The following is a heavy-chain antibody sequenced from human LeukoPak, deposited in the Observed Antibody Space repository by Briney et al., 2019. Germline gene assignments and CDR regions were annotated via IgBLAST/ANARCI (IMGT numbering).Heavy chain of an antibody. J-gene: IGHJ4*02. CDR2: MHYSGST. V-gene: IGHV4-39*07. CDR1: GGSITKNGYY. D-gene: IGHD6-19*01. Sequence: SETLSLTCSVSGGSITKNGYYWGWIRQSPETGLEWIGSMHYSGSTYYNPSLNSRVTISVDTSKNQFSLKLTSVTAADTAVYYCCGSGWFAGPFGYWGQGALVTVFS. CDR3: CGSGWFAGPFGY.